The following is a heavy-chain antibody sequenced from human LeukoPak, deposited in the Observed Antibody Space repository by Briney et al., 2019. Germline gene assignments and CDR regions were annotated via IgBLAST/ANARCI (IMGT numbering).Heavy chain of an antibody. V-gene: IGHV1-18*01. CDR1: GYTFTSYG. CDR2: ISAYNGNT. D-gene: IGHD6-13*01. CDR3: ARNSISSSRYRDYYYGMDV. J-gene: IGHJ6*02. Sequence: GASVKVSCKASGYTFTSYGISWVRQAPGQGLEWMGWISAYNGNTNYAQRLQGRVTMTTDTSTSTAYMELRSLRSDDTAVYYCARNSISSSRYRDYYYGMDVWGQGTTVTVSS.